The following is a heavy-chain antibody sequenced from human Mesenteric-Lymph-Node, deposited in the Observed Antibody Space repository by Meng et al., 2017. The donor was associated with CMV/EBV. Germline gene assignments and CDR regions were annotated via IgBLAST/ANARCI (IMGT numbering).Heavy chain of an antibody. CDR2: ISTSGSTI. D-gene: IGHD3-10*01. CDR3: AAGMSMWYGELSYYFYAMDI. Sequence: GESLKISCAASGFTFSDYYMSWIRQAPGKGLEWVSYISTSGSTIYYADSVKGRFTISRDNAKKSLSLQMSSLRAEDTAVYYCAAGMSMWYGELSYYFYAMDIWGQGTTVTVSS. J-gene: IGHJ6*02. V-gene: IGHV3-11*04. CDR1: GFTFSDYY.